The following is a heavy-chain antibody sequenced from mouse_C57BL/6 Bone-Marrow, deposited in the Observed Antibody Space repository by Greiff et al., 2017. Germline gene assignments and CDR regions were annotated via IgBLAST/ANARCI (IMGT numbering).Heavy chain of an antibody. CDR2: LYPGSGST. D-gene: IGHD1-1*01. Sequence: QVQLQQPGAELVKPGASVKMSCKASGYTFTSYWITWVKQRPGQGLEWIGDLYPGSGSTNYNEKFKSKATLPVDTSSSTAYMPLSSLTSEDSAVYYCASPPLLPHWYFDVWVTGTTVTVSS. CDR3: ASPPLLPHWYFDV. V-gene: IGHV1-55*01. CDR1: GYTFTSYW. J-gene: IGHJ1*03.